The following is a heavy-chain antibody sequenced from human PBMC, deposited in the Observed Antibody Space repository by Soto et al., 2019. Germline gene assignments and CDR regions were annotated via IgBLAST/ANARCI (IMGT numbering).Heavy chain of an antibody. D-gene: IGHD6-13*01. CDR3: VRGRRIAAAGFDY. CDR1: GGSFSGYY. J-gene: IGHJ4*02. V-gene: IGHV4-34*01. CDR2: INHSGST. Sequence: QVQLQQWGAGLLKPSETLSLTCAVYGGSFSGYYWSWIRQPPGKGLEWIGEINHSGSTNYNPSLKSRVTISVDTSKNQFSLKLSSVTAADTAVYYCVRGRRIAAAGFDYWGQGTLVTVSS.